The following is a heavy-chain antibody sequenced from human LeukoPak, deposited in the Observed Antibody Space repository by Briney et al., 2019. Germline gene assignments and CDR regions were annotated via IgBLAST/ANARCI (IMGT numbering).Heavy chain of an antibody. CDR1: GFTFDDYA. V-gene: IGHV3-9*01. J-gene: IGHJ6*03. D-gene: IGHD3-3*02. Sequence: PGRSLRLSCAASGFTFDDYAMHWVRQAPGKGLEWVSGISWNSGSIGYADSVKGRFTISRDNAKNSLYLQMNSLRAEDTAVYYCARVHLNYYMDVWGKGTTVTVSS. CDR2: ISWNSGSI. CDR3: ARVHLNYYMDV.